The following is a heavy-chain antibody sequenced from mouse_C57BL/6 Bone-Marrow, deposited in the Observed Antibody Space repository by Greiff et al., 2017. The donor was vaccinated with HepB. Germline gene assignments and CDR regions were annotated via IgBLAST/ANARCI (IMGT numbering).Heavy chain of an antibody. CDR3: TTLGGYYFDY. J-gene: IGHJ2*01. CDR2: IDPETGGT. Sequence: QVQLKESGAELVRPGASVTLSCKASGYTFTDYEMHWVKQTPVHGLEWIGAIDPETGGTAYNQKFKGKAILTADKSSSTAYIALRSLTSEDSAVYYCTTLGGYYFDYWGQGTTLTVSS. CDR1: GYTFTDYE. V-gene: IGHV1-15*01. D-gene: IGHD3-3*01.